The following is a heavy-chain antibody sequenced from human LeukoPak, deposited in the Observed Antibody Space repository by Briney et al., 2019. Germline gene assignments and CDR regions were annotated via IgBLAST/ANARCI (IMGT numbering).Heavy chain of an antibody. Sequence: GGSLRLSCAASGFTFSSYEMSWVRQAPGKGLEWVSYISSSGSTIYYADSVKGRFTISRDNAKNSLYLQMNSLRAEDTAVYYCARTSGSGYYTQYFQHWGQGTLVTVSS. CDR1: GFTFSSYE. CDR3: ARTSGSGYYTQYFQH. J-gene: IGHJ1*01. D-gene: IGHD3-3*01. CDR2: ISSSGSTI. V-gene: IGHV3-48*03.